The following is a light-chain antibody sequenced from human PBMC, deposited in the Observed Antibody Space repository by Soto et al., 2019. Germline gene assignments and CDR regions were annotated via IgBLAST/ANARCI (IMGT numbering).Light chain of an antibody. V-gene: IGLV1-40*01. CDR3: AAWDDSLNGWV. CDR1: SSNIGAGYD. J-gene: IGLJ3*02. CDR2: GNT. Sequence: QSVLTQPPSVSGAPGQRVTISCTGSSSNIGAGYDVHWYQQLPGTAPKLLIYGNTNRPSRVPDRFSGSKSGTSASLAITGLQAEDEADYYCAAWDDSLNGWVFGGGTKLTVL.